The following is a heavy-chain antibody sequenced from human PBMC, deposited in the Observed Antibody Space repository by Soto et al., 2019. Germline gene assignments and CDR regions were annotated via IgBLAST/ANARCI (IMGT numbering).Heavy chain of an antibody. CDR2: ISGSGGST. Sequence: GGSLRLSCAASGFTFSSYAMSWVRQAPGKGLEWVSAISGSGGSTYYADSVKGRFTISRDNSKNTLYLQMNSLRAEDTAVYYCAKGAQLPITIFGVAPFDYWGQGTLVTVSS. V-gene: IGHV3-23*01. CDR3: AKGAQLPITIFGVAPFDY. J-gene: IGHJ4*02. D-gene: IGHD3-3*01. CDR1: GFTFSSYA.